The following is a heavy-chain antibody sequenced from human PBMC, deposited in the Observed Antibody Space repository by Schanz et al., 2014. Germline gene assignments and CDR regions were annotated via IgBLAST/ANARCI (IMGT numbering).Heavy chain of an antibody. V-gene: IGHV1-2*04. CDR1: GGTFSSYT. CDR2: INPNSGDT. CDR3: ARLSVAGRPHVNYWYFDL. Sequence: QVHLVQSGAEVHKPGASLKISCKASGGTFSSYTISWVRQAPGQGLEWMGWINPNSGDTNYAQKFQGWVTMTRDTSISTAYMEVSRLKSDDTAVYYCARLSVAGRPHVNYWYFDLWGRGTLVTVSS. D-gene: IGHD6-19*01. J-gene: IGHJ2*01.